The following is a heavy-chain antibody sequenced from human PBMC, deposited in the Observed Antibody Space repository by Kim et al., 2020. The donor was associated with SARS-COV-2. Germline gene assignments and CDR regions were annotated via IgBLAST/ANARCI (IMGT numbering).Heavy chain of an antibody. CDR3: ARAGEYYYYYGMDV. CDR1: GFTFSSYD. D-gene: IGHD3-10*01. J-gene: IGHJ6*02. Sequence: GGSLRLSCAASGFTFSSYDMHWVRQATGKGLEWVSAIGTAGDTYYPGSVKGRFTISRENAKNSMYLQMNSLRAGDAAVYYCARAGEYYYYYGMDVWGQGTTVTVSS. CDR2: IGTAGDT. V-gene: IGHV3-13*01.